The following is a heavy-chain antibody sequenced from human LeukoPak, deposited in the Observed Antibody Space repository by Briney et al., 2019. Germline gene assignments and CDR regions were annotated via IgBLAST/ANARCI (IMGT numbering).Heavy chain of an antibody. CDR1: GFSLSTYW. V-gene: IGHV3-7*01. CDR2: IKQDGSEK. D-gene: IGHD5-12*01. Sequence: GGSLRLSCAASGFSLSTYWMSWVRQAPGKGLEWVANIKQDGSEKYYVDSVKGRFTISRENAKNSLYLQMNSLRAEDTAVYYCATLVATTRFDYWGQGTLVVVSS. J-gene: IGHJ4*02. CDR3: ATLVATTRFDY.